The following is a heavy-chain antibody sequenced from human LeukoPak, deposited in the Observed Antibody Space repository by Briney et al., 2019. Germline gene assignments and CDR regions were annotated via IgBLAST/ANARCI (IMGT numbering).Heavy chain of an antibody. Sequence: GSLRLSCAASGFTFSSYSMNWVRQAPGKGLEWVSYISSSSSTIYYADSVKGRFTISRDNSKNTLYLQMNSLRAEDTAVYYCAKASRPDWYFDYWGQGTLVTVSS. CDR2: ISSSSSTI. D-gene: IGHD3-9*01. J-gene: IGHJ4*02. CDR1: GFTFSSYS. V-gene: IGHV3-48*01. CDR3: AKASRPDWYFDY.